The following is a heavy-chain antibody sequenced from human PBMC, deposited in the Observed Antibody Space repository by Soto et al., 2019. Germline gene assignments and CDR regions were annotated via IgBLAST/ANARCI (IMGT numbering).Heavy chain of an antibody. CDR2: ISSSSSYI. J-gene: IGHJ4*02. CDR3: ARDIGEMSAV. V-gene: IGHV3-21*06. D-gene: IGHD3-10*01. CDR1: GFTFSSST. Sequence: XGSLRLSCTGSGFTFSSSTMTWVRQCPGKGLEWVSSISSSSSYIYFADSLKGRFTISRDNAKNSLYLQMNSLRAEDTAVYYCARDIGEMSAVWGQGTQVTVSS.